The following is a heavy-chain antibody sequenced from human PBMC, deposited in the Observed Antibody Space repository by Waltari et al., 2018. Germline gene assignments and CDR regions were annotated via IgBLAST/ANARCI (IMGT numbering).Heavy chain of an antibody. CDR2: IYHSGST. CDR3: ARTAKLAYGSGSYYWDL. Sequence: QVQLQESGPGLVKPSGTLSLTCAVSGGSISSSNWWSWVRQPPGKGLEWIVEIYHSGSTNYNPSLKSRVTISVDKSKNQFSLKLSSVTAADTAVYYCARTAKLAYGSGSYYWDLWGRGTLVTVSS. CDR1: GGSISSSNW. V-gene: IGHV4-4*02. D-gene: IGHD3-10*01. J-gene: IGHJ2*01.